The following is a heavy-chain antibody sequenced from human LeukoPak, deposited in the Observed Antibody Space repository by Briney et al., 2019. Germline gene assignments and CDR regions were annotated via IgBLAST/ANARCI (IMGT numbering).Heavy chain of an antibody. CDR3: AKASITMVRGVITLYFDY. J-gene: IGHJ4*02. V-gene: IGHV3-23*01. Sequence: GGSLRLSCSASGFTFSGYAMSWVRQAPGKGLDWVSGLSGSGDSTYYAGSVKGRFTISRDNSKNTLYLQMNSPRAEDTAVYYCAKASITMVRGVITLYFDYWGQGTLVTVSS. CDR1: GFTFSGYA. CDR2: LSGSGDST. D-gene: IGHD3-10*01.